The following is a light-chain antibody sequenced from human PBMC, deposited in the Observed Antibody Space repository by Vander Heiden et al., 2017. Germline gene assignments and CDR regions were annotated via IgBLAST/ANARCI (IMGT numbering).Light chain of an antibody. CDR3: HQYYRTPFT. J-gene: IGKJ3*01. CDR2: WAS. V-gene: IGKV4-1*01. CDR1: QSLLYSSNNKNY. Sequence: DVVMTQSPDSLAVSLGERATINCTSSQSLLYSSNNKNYLTWYQQKPGQPPKLLIYWASTRESGVPDRFSGSGSGTDFTLAISSPQAEDVAVYYCHQYYRTPFTFGPGTKVDIK.